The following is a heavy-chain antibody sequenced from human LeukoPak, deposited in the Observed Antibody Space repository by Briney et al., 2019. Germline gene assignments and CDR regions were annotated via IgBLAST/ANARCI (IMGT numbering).Heavy chain of an antibody. CDR1: GFTVSSNY. V-gene: IGHV3-66*01. Sequence: GESLRLSCAASGFTVSSNYMSWVRQAPGKGLEWVSVIYSGGSTYYADSVKGRFTISRDNSKNTLYLQMNSLRAEDTAVYYCARDRGQWLTNWFDPWGQGTLVTVSS. CDR3: ARDRGQWLTNWFDP. J-gene: IGHJ5*02. CDR2: IYSGGST. D-gene: IGHD6-19*01.